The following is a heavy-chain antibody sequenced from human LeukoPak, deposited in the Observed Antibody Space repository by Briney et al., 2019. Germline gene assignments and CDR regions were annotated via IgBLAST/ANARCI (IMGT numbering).Heavy chain of an antibody. V-gene: IGHV4-59*01. CDR1: GGSISSYY. Sequence: PSETLSLTCTVSGGSISSYYWSWIRQPPGKGLEWIGYMYYTGSTSYNPSLKSRVTISVDTSKSQFSLKLSSVTAADTAVYYCARSRGVMAAAGLYPFDIWGQGTMVTVSS. CDR2: MYYTGST. J-gene: IGHJ3*02. D-gene: IGHD6-13*01. CDR3: ARSRGVMAAAGLYPFDI.